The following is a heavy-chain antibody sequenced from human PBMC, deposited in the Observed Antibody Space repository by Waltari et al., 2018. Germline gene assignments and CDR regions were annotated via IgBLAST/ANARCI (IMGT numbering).Heavy chain of an antibody. Sequence: EVQLVESGGGLVQPGGSLRLSCAASGFTVSSDYMTWVRQAPGKGVEWVSSMYSGGSTYYADSVKGRFTISRDNSKNTVYLQMNSLRAEDTAVYYCARHWSGSYSDYWGQGTLVTVSS. V-gene: IGHV3-66*04. D-gene: IGHD1-26*01. CDR3: ARHWSGSYSDY. CDR1: GFTVSSDY. J-gene: IGHJ4*02. CDR2: MYSGGST.